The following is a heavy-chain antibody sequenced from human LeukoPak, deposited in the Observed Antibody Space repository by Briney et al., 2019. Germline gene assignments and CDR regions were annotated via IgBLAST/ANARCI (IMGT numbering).Heavy chain of an antibody. Sequence: SQTLSLTCAISGDSVSSNSAAWNWIRQSPSRGLEWLGRTYYRSKWYNDYAVSVKSRITINPDTSKNQFSLQLNSVTPEDTAVYYCARGEAYYYDSSGPSNWFDPWGQGTLVTDSS. D-gene: IGHD3-22*01. CDR2: TYYRSKWYN. J-gene: IGHJ5*02. V-gene: IGHV6-1*01. CDR3: ARGEAYYYDSSGPSNWFDP. CDR1: GDSVSSNSAA.